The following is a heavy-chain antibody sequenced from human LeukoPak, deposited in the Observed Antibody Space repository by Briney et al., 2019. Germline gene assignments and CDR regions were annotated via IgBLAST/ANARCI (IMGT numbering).Heavy chain of an antibody. Sequence: PGGSLRLSCAASGFTFSSYGMHWVRQAPGKGLEGVAGISYDGSNKYYADSVKGRFTISRDNSKNTLYLQMNSLRAEDTAVYYCAKADYGDYPYYYYGMDVWGKGTTVTVSS. D-gene: IGHD4-17*01. CDR1: GFTFSSYG. J-gene: IGHJ6*04. CDR3: AKADYGDYPYYYYGMDV. CDR2: ISYDGSNK. V-gene: IGHV3-30*18.